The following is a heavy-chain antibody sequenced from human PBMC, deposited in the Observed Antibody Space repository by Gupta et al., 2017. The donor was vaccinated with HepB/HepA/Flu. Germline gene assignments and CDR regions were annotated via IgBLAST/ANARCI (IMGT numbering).Heavy chain of an antibody. Sequence: QLQLQESGPGLVKPSETLSLTCNVSGGSISMSSYYWGWLRQSPGKRLQWIGSNYYSGNTYYNPSLKSRITRSVDTSKNQFSLKLNSVTAADTAVYYCARPSYGDYLFAVDDGGPGTPVIVSS. CDR1: GGSISMSSYY. CDR3: ARPSYGDYLFAVDD. J-gene: IGHJ4*01. V-gene: IGHV4-39*01. D-gene: IGHD4-17*01. CDR2: NYYSGNT.